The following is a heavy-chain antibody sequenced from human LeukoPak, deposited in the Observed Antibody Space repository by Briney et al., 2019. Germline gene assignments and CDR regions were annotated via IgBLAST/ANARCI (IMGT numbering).Heavy chain of an antibody. J-gene: IGHJ4*02. CDR2: ISSSSSYI. CDR3: AKLQSVVIPAAMLGFDY. CDR1: GFTFSSYS. Sequence: GGSLRLSCAASGFTFSSYSMNWVRQAPGKGLEWVSSISSSSSYIYYADSVKGRFTISRDNAKNSLYLQMNSLRAEDTAVYYCAKLQSVVIPAAMLGFDYWGQGILVTVSS. D-gene: IGHD2-2*01. V-gene: IGHV3-21*04.